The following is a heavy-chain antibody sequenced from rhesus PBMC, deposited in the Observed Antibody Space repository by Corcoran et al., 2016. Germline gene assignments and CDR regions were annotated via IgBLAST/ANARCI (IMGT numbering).Heavy chain of an antibody. Sequence: QVQLQESGPGLVKPSETLSLTCTVSGASISSYWLSWIRQPPGKGLEWIGEINGNSGSTNYSPALKSRVTSSRDTSKNQFALKLSSVTAADTAVYYCAIVNGIYYFDYWGQGVLVTVSS. J-gene: IGHJ4*01. CDR2: INGNSGST. D-gene: IGHD2-27*01. CDR1: GASISSYW. CDR3: AIVNGIYYFDY. V-gene: IGHV4-80*01.